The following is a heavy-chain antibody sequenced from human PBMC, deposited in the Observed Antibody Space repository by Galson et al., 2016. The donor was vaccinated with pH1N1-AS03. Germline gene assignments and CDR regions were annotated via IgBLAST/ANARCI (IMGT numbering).Heavy chain of an antibody. D-gene: IGHD5-18*01. CDR3: IKEGNRLQSRRSDAFNI. V-gene: IGHV3-74*01. CDR1: GFTFSMSY. Sequence: SLRLSCAASGFTFSMSYIHWVRQAPGKGLEWVSRISNDGRNVRYADPVKARFTISRDKSKNTVYLQMSSLRTEDTAVYYCIKEGNRLQSRRSDAFNIWGRGTMVTVSS. CDR2: ISNDGRNV. J-gene: IGHJ3*02.